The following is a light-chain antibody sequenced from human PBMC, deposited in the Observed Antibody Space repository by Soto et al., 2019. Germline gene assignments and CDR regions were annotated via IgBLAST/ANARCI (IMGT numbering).Light chain of an antibody. CDR3: QQYNNWPFT. CDR1: RSISSN. V-gene: IGKV3-15*01. Sequence: ELVRSQSPATRSVSPGERATLSSRASRSISSNLAWYQQKPGQAPRLLIYGASTRATGIPATFSGSGSGTEFTLTISSLQSEDFAVYYCQQYNNWPFTFGPGTKVDIK. CDR2: GAS. J-gene: IGKJ3*01.